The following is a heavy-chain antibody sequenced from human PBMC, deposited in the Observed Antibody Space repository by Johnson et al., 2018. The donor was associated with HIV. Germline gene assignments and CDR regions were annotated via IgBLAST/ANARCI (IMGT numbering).Heavy chain of an antibody. CDR2: ISYDGSNK. CDR1: GFTFSSYA. Sequence: QVQLVESGGGVVQPGRSLRLSCAASGFTFSSYAMHWVRQAPGKGLEWVAVISYDGSNKYYADSVKGRFTISRDNSKNTLYMQMNSLRAEDTAVYYCAKKGGRYSSSHDAFDIWGQGTMVTVSS. D-gene: IGHD6-6*01. CDR3: AKKGGRYSSSHDAFDI. V-gene: IGHV3-30-3*02. J-gene: IGHJ3*02.